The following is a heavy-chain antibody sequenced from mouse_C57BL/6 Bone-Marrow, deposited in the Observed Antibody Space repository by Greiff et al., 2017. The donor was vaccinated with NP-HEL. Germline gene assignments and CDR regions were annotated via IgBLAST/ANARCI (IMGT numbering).Heavy chain of an antibody. D-gene: IGHD1-1*01. CDR3: ARYYYGSSYFDY. V-gene: IGHV5-4*03. J-gene: IGHJ2*01. Sequence: EVMLVESGGGLVKPGGSLKLSCAASGFTFSSYAMSWVRQTPEKRLEWVATISDGGSYTYYPDNVKGRFTISRDNAKNNLYLQMSHLKSEDTAMYYCARYYYGSSYFDYGGQGTTLTVSS. CDR1: GFTFSSYA. CDR2: ISDGGSYT.